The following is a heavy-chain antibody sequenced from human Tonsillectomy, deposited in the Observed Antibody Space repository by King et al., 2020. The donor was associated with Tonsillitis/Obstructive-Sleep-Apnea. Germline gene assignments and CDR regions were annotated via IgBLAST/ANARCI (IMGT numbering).Heavy chain of an antibody. V-gene: IGHV1-69*01. Sequence: QLVQSGAEVKKPGSSVKVSCKASGGTFSSYAISWGRPAPGQGLEWMGWIIPIFGTANDAQKFQGRVTITADESTSTAYMELSSRRSEDTAVYYCARDVRQSPSPYYYKDVWGKGTTVTVSS. CDR1: GGTFSSYA. J-gene: IGHJ6*03. CDR3: ARDVRQSPSPYYYKDV. CDR2: IIPIFGTA. D-gene: IGHD2/OR15-2a*01.